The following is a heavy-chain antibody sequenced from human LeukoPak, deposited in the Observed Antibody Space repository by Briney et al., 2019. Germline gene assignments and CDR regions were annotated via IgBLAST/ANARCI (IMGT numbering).Heavy chain of an antibody. Sequence: SETLSLTCTVSGGSVSSYYWSWLRQPPGKGLEWIGYIYYSGSTNYNPSLKSRVTISVDTSKNQFSLKLSSVTAADTAVYYCARDYSGWYGGYFDYWGQGTLVTVSS. CDR3: ARDYSGWYGGYFDY. J-gene: IGHJ4*02. CDR1: GGSVSSYY. V-gene: IGHV4-59*02. CDR2: IYYSGST. D-gene: IGHD6-19*01.